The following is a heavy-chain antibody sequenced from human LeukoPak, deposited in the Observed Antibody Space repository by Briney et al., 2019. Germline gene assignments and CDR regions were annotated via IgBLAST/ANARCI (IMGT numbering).Heavy chain of an antibody. J-gene: IGHJ5*02. CDR1: GGSTSSGGYY. CDR2: IYYSGST. Sequence: SQTLSLTCTVSGGSTSSGGYYWSWIRQHPGKGLEWIGYIYYSGSTYYNPSLKSRVTISVDTSKNQFSLKLSSVTAADTAVYYCARDHYDSSGYLFDPWGQGTLVTVSS. D-gene: IGHD3-22*01. CDR3: ARDHYDSSGYLFDP. V-gene: IGHV4-31*03.